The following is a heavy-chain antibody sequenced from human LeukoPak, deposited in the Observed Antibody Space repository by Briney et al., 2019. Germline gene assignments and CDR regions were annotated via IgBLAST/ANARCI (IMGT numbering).Heavy chain of an antibody. CDR1: GGSFSGYY. Sequence: SETLSLTCAVYGGSFSGYYWSWIRQPPGKGLEWIGEINHSGSTDYNPSLKSRVTISVDTSKNQFSLKLSSVTAADTAVYYCARGRGIWYQLPSDAFDIWGQGTMVTVSS. CDR3: ARGRGIWYQLPSDAFDI. D-gene: IGHD2-2*01. J-gene: IGHJ3*02. CDR2: INHSGST. V-gene: IGHV4-34*01.